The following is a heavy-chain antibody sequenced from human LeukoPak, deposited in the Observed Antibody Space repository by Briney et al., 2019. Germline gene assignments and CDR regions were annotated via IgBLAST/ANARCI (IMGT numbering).Heavy chain of an antibody. CDR3: AREAVMYSSSSGSSH. V-gene: IGHV1-2*02. Sequence: ASVKVSCKASGYTFTGYYMHWVRQAPGQGLEWMGWINPNSGGTNYAQKFQGRVTMTRDTSISTAYMELSRLRSDDTAVYYCAREAVMYSSSSGSSHWGQGTLVTVSS. D-gene: IGHD6-6*01. CDR1: GYTFTGYY. CDR2: INPNSGGT. J-gene: IGHJ4*02.